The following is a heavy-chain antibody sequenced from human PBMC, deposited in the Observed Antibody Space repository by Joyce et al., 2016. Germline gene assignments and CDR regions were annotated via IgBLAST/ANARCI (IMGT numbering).Heavy chain of an antibody. V-gene: IGHV3-30*09. J-gene: IGHJ4*02. Sequence: QVQLVESGGRMVRPGNSLRISCGASGFDFNKFGLHWLRQATGRGLEWLAVMSCDGSHKYYADYVKGRFAVARDNSRNTVYLQMNNVRHDDTALYYCAKDQGKYLGSGTWPDYWGQGTLVAVSS. CDR1: GFDFNKFG. CDR3: AKDQGKYLGSGTWPDY. D-gene: IGHD3-10*01. CDR2: MSCDGSHK.